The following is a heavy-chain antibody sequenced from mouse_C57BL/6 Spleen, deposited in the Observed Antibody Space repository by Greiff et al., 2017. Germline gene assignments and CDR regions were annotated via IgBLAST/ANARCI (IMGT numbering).Heavy chain of an antibody. V-gene: IGHV1-53*01. CDR2: INPSNGGT. J-gene: IGHJ1*03. CDR3: ARRIYYGSSRDWYFDV. D-gene: IGHD1-1*01. Sequence: VQLQQPGTELVKPGASVKLSCKASGYTFTSYWMHWVKQRPGQGLEWIGNINPSNGGTNYNEKFKSKATLTVDKSSSTAYMQLSSLTAEDSAVYYCARRIYYGSSRDWYFDVWGTGTTVTVSS. CDR1: GYTFTSYW.